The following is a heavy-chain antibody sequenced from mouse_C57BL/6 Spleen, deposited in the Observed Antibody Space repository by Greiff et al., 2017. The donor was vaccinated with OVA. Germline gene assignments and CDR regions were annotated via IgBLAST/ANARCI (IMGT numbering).Heavy chain of an antibody. Sequence: QVQLQQPGAELVKPGASVKLSCKASGYTFTSYWMHWVKQRPGQGLEWIGMIHPNSGSTTYNEKFKSKATLTVAKSSSTAYMHLSSLTSKDTAVDYCARSPYYGSREYFDYWGKGTTLTVSS. J-gene: IGHJ2*01. V-gene: IGHV1-64*01. D-gene: IGHD1-1*01. CDR1: GYTFTSYW. CDR3: ARSPYYGSREYFDY. CDR2: IHPNSGST.